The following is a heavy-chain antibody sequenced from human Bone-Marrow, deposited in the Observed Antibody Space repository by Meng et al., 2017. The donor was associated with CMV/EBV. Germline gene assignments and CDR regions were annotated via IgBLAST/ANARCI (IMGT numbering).Heavy chain of an antibody. CDR3: ARVSSGSRAGV. Sequence: SETLSLTCTVAGGSISSSNHYWAWIRQPPEKGLEWIGSVHYTGKTYYSPSLNSRVTISVDTSKNSLYLQMNSLRAEDTAVYYCARVSSGSRAGVWGQGTTVTVSS. CDR2: VHYTGKT. V-gene: IGHV4-39*07. CDR1: GGSISSSNHY. J-gene: IGHJ6*02. D-gene: IGHD3-10*01.